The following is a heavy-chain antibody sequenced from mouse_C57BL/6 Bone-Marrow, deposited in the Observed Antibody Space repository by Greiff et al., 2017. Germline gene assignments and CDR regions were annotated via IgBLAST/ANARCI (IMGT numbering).Heavy chain of an antibody. CDR1: GYSFTDYN. D-gene: IGHD1-1*01. CDR2: INPNNGTI. Sequence: VQLQQSGPELVKPGASVKISCKASGYSFTDYNMNWVNQSNGKRLEWIGVINPNNGTISYNQKFKGKATLTVDQSSSTAFMQLNSLTSEISAVYCWARVTTVPFDYWGQGTTLTVSS. V-gene: IGHV1-39*01. J-gene: IGHJ2*01. CDR3: ARVTTVPFDY.